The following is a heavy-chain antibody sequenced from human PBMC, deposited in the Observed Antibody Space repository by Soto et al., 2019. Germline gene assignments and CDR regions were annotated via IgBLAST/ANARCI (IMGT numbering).Heavy chain of an antibody. V-gene: IGHV4-59*12. CDR3: DEGGWLVPFDL. J-gene: IGHJ5*02. CDR1: GGSISSYY. D-gene: IGHD6-19*01. CDR2: IYYSGST. Sequence: SETLSLTCTVSGGSISSYYWSWIRQPAGKGLEWIGYIYYSGSTNYNPSLKSRVTMSVDTSKNQFSLKLSSVTAADTAVYYCDEGGWLVPFDLWGQATLVTVSS.